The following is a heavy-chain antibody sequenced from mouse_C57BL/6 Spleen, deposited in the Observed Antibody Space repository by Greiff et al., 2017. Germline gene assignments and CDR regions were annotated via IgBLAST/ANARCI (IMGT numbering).Heavy chain of an antibody. D-gene: IGHD1-1*01. J-gene: IGHJ3*01. Sequence: QVQLQQSGAELARPGASVKLSCKASGYTFTSYGISWVKQRTGQGLEWIGEIYPRSGNTYYNEKFKGKATLTADKSSSTAYMELRSLTSEDSAVYFCASPITTVVATKAYWGQGTLVTVSA. V-gene: IGHV1-81*01. CDR3: ASPITTVVATKAY. CDR2: IYPRSGNT. CDR1: GYTFTSYG.